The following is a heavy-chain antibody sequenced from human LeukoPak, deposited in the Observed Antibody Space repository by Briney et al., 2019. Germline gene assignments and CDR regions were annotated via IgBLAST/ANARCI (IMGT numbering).Heavy chain of an antibody. Sequence: SETLSLTCTVSGGSISSYYWSWIRQPPGKGLEWIGYIYYSGSTNYNPSLKSRVTISVDTSKNQFSLKLSSVTAADTAVYYCASNYYDSSGYPVPFDYWGQGALVTVSS. CDR3: ASNYYDSSGYPVPFDY. J-gene: IGHJ4*02. D-gene: IGHD3-22*01. V-gene: IGHV4-59*01. CDR2: IYYSGST. CDR1: GGSISSYY.